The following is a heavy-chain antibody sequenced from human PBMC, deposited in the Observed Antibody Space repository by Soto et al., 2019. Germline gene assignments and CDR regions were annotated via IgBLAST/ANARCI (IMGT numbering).Heavy chain of an antibody. CDR1: GYTFTSYA. V-gene: IGHV1-46*03. Sequence: ASVKVSCKASGYTFTSYAMHWVRQAPGQRLEWMGWINPSGGSTSYAQKFQGRVTMTRDTSTSTVYMELSSLRSEDTAVYYCAASGWYSYYYYGMDVWGQGTTVTVSS. J-gene: IGHJ6*02. D-gene: IGHD6-19*01. CDR3: AASGWYSYYYYGMDV. CDR2: INPSGGST.